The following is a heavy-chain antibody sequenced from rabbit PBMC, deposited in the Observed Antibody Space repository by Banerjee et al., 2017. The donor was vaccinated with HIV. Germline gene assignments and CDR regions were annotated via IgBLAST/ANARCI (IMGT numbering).Heavy chain of an antibody. J-gene: IGHJ4*01. CDR2: IYAGSSGST. Sequence: QEQLEESGGDLVKPEGSLTLTCTASGFSFSSSYWIYWVRQAPGKGLEWVGCIYAGSSGSTDYASWAKGRFTISKTSSTTVTLQVTSLTAADTATYFCARDFSSDFDLWGPGTLVTVS. D-gene: IGHD1-1*01. CDR3: ARDFSSDFDL. CDR1: GFSFSSSYW. V-gene: IGHV1S45*01.